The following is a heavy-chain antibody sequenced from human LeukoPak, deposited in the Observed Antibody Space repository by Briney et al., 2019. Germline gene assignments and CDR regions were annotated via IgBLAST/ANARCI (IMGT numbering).Heavy chain of an antibody. V-gene: IGHV3-66*01. CDR3: AREWGAYSSGRPLSTCGMDV. J-gene: IGHJ6*02. Sequence: GGSLRLSCAASGFTVSSNYMSWVRQAPGKGLEWVSVIYSGGSTYYADSVKGRFTISGDNSKSTLYLQMNSLRAEDTAVYYCAREWGAYSSGRPLSTCGMDVWSQGTTVTVPS. CDR1: GFTVSSNY. CDR2: IYSGGST. D-gene: IGHD6-19*01.